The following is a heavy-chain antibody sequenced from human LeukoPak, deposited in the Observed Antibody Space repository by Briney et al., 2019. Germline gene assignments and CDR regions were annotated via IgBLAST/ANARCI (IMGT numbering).Heavy chain of an antibody. CDR3: ARGLWFGELLGGYYYYIDV. CDR1: GDSVSSNSAA. V-gene: IGHV6-1*01. J-gene: IGHJ6*03. Sequence: SQTLSLTCAISGDSVSSNSAAWNWIRLSPSRGLEWQGRTYYRSKWFNDYAVSVRGRITINPDTSKNQFSLQLNSVTPEDTAVYYCARGLWFGELLGGYYYYIDVWGKGTTVTVSS. D-gene: IGHD3-10*01. CDR2: TYYRSKWFN.